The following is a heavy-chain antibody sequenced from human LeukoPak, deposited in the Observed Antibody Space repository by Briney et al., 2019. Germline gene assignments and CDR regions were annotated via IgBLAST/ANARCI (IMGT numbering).Heavy chain of an antibody. CDR3: ARDPGSGGPRYY. Sequence: PGGSLRLSCAASGFTFDDYAMHWVRQAPGKGLEWVSGISWNSGSIGYADSVKGRFTISRDNAKNSLYLQMNSLRAEDTAVYYCARDPGSGGPRYYWGQGTLVTVSS. D-gene: IGHD3-10*01. J-gene: IGHJ4*02. CDR2: ISWNSGSI. V-gene: IGHV3-9*01. CDR1: GFTFDDYA.